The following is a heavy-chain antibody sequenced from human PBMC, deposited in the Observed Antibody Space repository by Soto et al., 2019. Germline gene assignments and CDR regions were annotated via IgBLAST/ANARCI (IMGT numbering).Heavy chain of an antibody. CDR2: IWYDGSNK. CDR3: ARAGAALYYFDY. D-gene: IGHD1-26*01. Sequence: QVQLVESGGGVGQPGRSLRLSCAASGFTFSSYGMHWVRQAPGKGLEWVAVIWYDGSNKYYADSVKGRFTISRDNSKNTLYLQMNSLRAEDTAVYYCARAGAALYYFDYWGQGTLVTVSS. CDR1: GFTFSSYG. V-gene: IGHV3-33*01. J-gene: IGHJ4*02.